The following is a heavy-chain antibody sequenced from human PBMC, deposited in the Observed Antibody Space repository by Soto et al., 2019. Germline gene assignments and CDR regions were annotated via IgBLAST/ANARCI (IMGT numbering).Heavy chain of an antibody. CDR1: GGTFSSYA. D-gene: IGHD2-2*01. CDR3: ARVVPGAEAWFGP. CDR2: IIPIFGTA. J-gene: IGHJ5*02. V-gene: IGHV1-69*05. Sequence: GASVNVSCKASGGTFSSYAISWLRQPPGQGLGWMGGIIPIFGTANYAQKFQGRVSMTTDTSTTTAYMELRSLRPDDTAVYYCARVVPGAEAWFGPWGQGTLVTVSS.